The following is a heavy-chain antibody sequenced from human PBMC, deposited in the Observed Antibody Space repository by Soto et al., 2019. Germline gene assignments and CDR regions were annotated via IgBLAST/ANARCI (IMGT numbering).Heavy chain of an antibody. CDR1: GFSLSTSGVG. D-gene: IGHD3-22*01. CDR3: AHRYDSSGYYDPRFDY. J-gene: IGHJ4*02. CDR2: IYWDDDK. Sequence: QITLKESGPTLVKPTQTLTLTCTFSGFSLSTSGVGVGWIRQPPGKALEWLALIYWDDDKRYSPSLKSRLTNTKDPSNNQVVLTMTSMDPVDTATYYCAHRYDSSGYYDPRFDYWGQGTLVTVAS. V-gene: IGHV2-5*02.